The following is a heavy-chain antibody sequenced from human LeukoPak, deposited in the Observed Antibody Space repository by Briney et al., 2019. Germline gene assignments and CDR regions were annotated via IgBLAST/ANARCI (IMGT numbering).Heavy chain of an antibody. CDR3: ARAPRGIAVAGTAYFQH. Sequence: GGSLRLSCAASGFTFSSYAMHWVRQAPGKGLEWVAVISYDGSNKYYADSVKGRFTISRDNAKNSLYLQMNSLRAEDTAVYYCARAPRGIAVAGTAYFQHWGQGTLVTVSS. J-gene: IGHJ1*01. CDR1: GFTFSSYA. V-gene: IGHV3-30-3*01. D-gene: IGHD6-19*01. CDR2: ISYDGSNK.